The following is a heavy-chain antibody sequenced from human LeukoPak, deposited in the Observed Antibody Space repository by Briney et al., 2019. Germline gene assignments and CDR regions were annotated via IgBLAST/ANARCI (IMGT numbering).Heavy chain of an antibody. V-gene: IGHV1-18*01. CDR3: ARDAVSTTTAGGIDY. Sequence: ASVKVSCKASGYTFTNYGISWVRQAPGQGLEWMGWISAYSGYTHYAQKIQGRVTVTTEASTSTAYMELRSLTSYDTAVDYCARDAVSTTTAGGIDYWGQGTLVTLSS. D-gene: IGHD5/OR15-5a*01. J-gene: IGHJ4*02. CDR2: ISAYSGYT. CDR1: GYTFTNYG.